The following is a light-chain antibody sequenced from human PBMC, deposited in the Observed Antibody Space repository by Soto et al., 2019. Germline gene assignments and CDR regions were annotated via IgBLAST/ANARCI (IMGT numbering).Light chain of an antibody. Sequence: QSPGTLSLSPGERATLSCRASQSVSSNYLAWYQQKPGQAPRLLIYGASSRATGIPDRFTGSGSGTEFTLTISSLQPEDFATYYCQQLNSYPPTFGGGTKVDIK. J-gene: IGKJ4*01. V-gene: IGKV3-20*01. CDR2: GAS. CDR3: QQLNSYPPT. CDR1: QSVSSNY.